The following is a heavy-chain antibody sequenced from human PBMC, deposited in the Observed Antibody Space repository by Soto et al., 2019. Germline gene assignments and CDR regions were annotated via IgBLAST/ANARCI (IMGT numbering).Heavy chain of an antibody. CDR3: TTDSYITSIIVRFDY. Sequence: PGVSLRLSCAASGFTFSNAWINWVRQAPGKGLEWVGRVKSKNDGGTTDFAAPVKGRFAISRDDSKNMVYLEMNSLQTEDTAIYYCTTDSYITSIIVRFDYWGHGTLVNVSS. CDR1: GFTFSNAW. CDR2: VKSKNDGGTT. J-gene: IGHJ4*01. D-gene: IGHD3-22*01. V-gene: IGHV3-15*07.